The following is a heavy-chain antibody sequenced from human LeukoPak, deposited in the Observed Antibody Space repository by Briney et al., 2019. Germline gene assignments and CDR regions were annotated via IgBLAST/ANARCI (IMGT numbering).Heavy chain of an antibody. Sequence: GGSLTLSCAASGFTFSRFAMSWVRQAPGKGLEWVSTISGSGGTTNYADSVKGRFTFSRDNSKNTLYLQMNSLRAEDTAVYYCAKDLPDYGDYIEGYWGQGTLVTVSS. CDR1: GFTFSRFA. V-gene: IGHV3-23*01. J-gene: IGHJ4*02. CDR2: ISGSGGTT. CDR3: AKDLPDYGDYIEGY. D-gene: IGHD4-17*01.